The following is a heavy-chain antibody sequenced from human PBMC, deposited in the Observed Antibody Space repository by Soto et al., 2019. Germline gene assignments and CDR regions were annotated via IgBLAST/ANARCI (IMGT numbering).Heavy chain of an antibody. Sequence: QLQLQESGPGLVKPSETLSLTCTVSGGSISSSSYYWGWIRQPPGKGLEWIGSIYYSGSTYYNPSLKSRVTISVDTSKNQFSLKLISVTAADTAVYYCAGDFGYDSSGYFQVDYWGQGTLVTVSS. J-gene: IGHJ4*02. CDR2: IYYSGST. CDR1: GGSISSSSYY. V-gene: IGHV4-39*01. D-gene: IGHD3-22*01. CDR3: AGDFGYDSSGYFQVDY.